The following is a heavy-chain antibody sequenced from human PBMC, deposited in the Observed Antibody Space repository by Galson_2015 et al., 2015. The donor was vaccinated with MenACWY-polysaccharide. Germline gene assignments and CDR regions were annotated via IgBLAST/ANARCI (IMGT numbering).Heavy chain of an antibody. V-gene: IGHV3-74*01. CDR2: IKSDGSST. D-gene: IGHD3-10*01. CDR3: VKYYGSGTYALDY. Sequence: SLRLSCAASGFTFSRYAMHWVRHAPGKGLVWVSRIKSDGSSTSYADSVKGRFTISRDNAKNMVYLQMNSLRAEDTAVCYCVKYYGSGTYALDYWGQGTLVTVSS. J-gene: IGHJ4*02. CDR1: GFTFSRYA.